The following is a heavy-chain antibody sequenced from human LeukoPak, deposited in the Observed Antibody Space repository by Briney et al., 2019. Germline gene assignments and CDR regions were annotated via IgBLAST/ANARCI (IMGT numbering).Heavy chain of an antibody. D-gene: IGHD3-10*01. Sequence: ASVKVSCKASGYTFTGYYMHWVRQAPGQGLEWMGWINPNSGGTNYAQKFQGWVTMTRDTSISTAYMELSRLRSDDTAVYYCARWSTMVRGVILTWGAFDIWGQGTMVTVSS. CDR3: ARWSTMVRGVILTWGAFDI. CDR1: GYTFTGYY. CDR2: INPNSGGT. J-gene: IGHJ3*02. V-gene: IGHV1-2*04.